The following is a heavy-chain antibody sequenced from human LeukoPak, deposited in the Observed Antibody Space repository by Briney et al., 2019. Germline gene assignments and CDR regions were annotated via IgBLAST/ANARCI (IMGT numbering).Heavy chain of an antibody. Sequence: GGSLRLSCTGSGFTFGDKGVSWVRQAPGKGLEWVGFIRSKTYGGTTEYAASVKGRFTISRDESKGVTYLHMNSLKSEDTAVYYCGRDRLLMDPTPHYCGMDVWGQGTTVTVSS. J-gene: IGHJ6*02. D-gene: IGHD2-8*01. CDR2: IRSKTYGGTT. CDR3: GRDRLLMDPTPHYCGMDV. CDR1: GFTFGDKG. V-gene: IGHV3-49*04.